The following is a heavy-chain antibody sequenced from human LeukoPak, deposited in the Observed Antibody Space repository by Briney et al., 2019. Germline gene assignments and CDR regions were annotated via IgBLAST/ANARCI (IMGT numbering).Heavy chain of an antibody. CDR3: ARERQLTYFDY. CDR2: IYYSGST. V-gene: IGHV4-61*01. CDR1: GGSVSSGSYY. Sequence: SETLSLTCTVSGGSVSSGSYYWSWIRQPPGKGLEWIGYIYYSGSTNYNPSLKSRVTISVDTSKNQFSLKLSSVTAADTAVYYCARERQLTYFDYWGQGTLVTVSS. D-gene: IGHD6-6*01. J-gene: IGHJ4*02.